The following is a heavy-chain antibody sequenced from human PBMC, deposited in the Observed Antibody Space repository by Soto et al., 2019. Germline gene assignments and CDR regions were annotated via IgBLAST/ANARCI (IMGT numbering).Heavy chain of an antibody. Sequence: ASVKVSCKASGGTFSSYAISWVRQAPGQGLEWMGGIIPIFGTANYAQKFQGRVTVTADESTSTAYMELSSLRSEDTAVYYCARDLVADIVVVPAAGFYDPWGQGTLVTVSS. CDR2: IIPIFGTA. CDR3: ARDLVADIVVVPAAGFYDP. J-gene: IGHJ5*02. V-gene: IGHV1-69*13. CDR1: GGTFSSYA. D-gene: IGHD2-2*01.